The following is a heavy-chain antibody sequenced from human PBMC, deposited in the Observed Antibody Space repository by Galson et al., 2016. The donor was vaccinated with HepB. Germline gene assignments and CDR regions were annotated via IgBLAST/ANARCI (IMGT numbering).Heavy chain of an antibody. J-gene: IGHJ3*02. CDR1: GFTFSDYW. CDR2: INSDGYKT. CDR3: ARDFSYYDSEFDAFDI. Sequence: SLRLSCAAPGFTFSDYWMHWVRQAPGKGLEWVSRINSDGYKTNYADYVKGRFTISRDNAKNTLYLQMNSLRAEDTAVYYCARDFSYYDSEFDAFDIWGQGTMVTVSS. V-gene: IGHV3-74*01. D-gene: IGHD3-10*01.